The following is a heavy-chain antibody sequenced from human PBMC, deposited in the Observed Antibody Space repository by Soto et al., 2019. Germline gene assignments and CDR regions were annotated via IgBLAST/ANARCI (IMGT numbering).Heavy chain of an antibody. CDR2: IGNSGTRT. Sequence: EVQLLESGGGLVQPGGSLRLSCEGSGFTFRSYAMRWVRQVPGKGLEWVSAIGNSGTRTYYVDSVKGRFTISRDNSKNTLFLQMNGMRVEDTAVYYCAKDPGSSAWYPGYNYYYYMDVWGKGTTVIVSS. J-gene: IGHJ6*03. CDR3: AKDPGSSAWYPGYNYYYYMDV. V-gene: IGHV3-23*01. D-gene: IGHD6-19*01. CDR1: GFTFRSYA.